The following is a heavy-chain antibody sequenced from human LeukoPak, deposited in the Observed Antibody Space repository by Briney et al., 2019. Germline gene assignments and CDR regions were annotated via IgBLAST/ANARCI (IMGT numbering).Heavy chain of an antibody. CDR1: GLSFGDYG. CDR3: TASDHLYCSSSSCHFDY. J-gene: IGHJ4*02. CDR2: IQSKAYGEGT. D-gene: IGHD2-15*01. V-gene: IGHV3-49*04. Sequence: GGSLRLSCTVSGLSFGDYGMSWVRQAPGKGLEWVSFIQSKAYGEGTMYAASVRGRFTISRDDSRSTAYLQMNSLKTEDTAVYYCTASDHLYCSSSSCHFDYWGQGTLATVAS.